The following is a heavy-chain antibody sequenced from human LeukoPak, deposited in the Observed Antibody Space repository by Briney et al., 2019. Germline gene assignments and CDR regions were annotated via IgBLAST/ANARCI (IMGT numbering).Heavy chain of an antibody. CDR2: INHSGST. CDR3: ARGRFWSGYQYFDY. D-gene: IGHD3-3*01. J-gene: IGHJ4*02. V-gene: IGHV4-34*01. Sequence: SETLSLTCAVYGGSFSGYYWSWIRQPPGKGLEWIGEINHSGSTNYNPSLKSRVTISVDTSKNQFSLKLSSVTAADTAVHYCARGRFWSGYQYFDYWGQGTLVTVSS. CDR1: GGSFSGYY.